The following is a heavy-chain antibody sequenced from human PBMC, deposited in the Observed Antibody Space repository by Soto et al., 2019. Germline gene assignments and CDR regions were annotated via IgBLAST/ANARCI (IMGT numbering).Heavy chain of an antibody. Sequence: QVQLVQSGAEVKKPGSSVKVSCKASGGTFSSYAISWVRQAPGQGLEWMGGIIPIFGTANYAQKFQGRVKITADESTSTDYMELSSLRSEDTAVYYCALGVPRYYYYGMDVWGQGTTVTVSS. V-gene: IGHV1-69*01. J-gene: IGHJ6*02. D-gene: IGHD3-16*01. CDR2: IIPIFGTA. CDR3: ALGVPRYYYYGMDV. CDR1: GGTFSSYA.